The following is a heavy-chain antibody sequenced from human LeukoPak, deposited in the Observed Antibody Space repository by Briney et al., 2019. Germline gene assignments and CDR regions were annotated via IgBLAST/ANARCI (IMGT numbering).Heavy chain of an antibody. J-gene: IGHJ3*02. V-gene: IGHV1-18*01. D-gene: IGHD4-11*01. CDR3: ARVRDYHINDAFDI. CDR1: GYTFTSYG. Sequence: ASVKVSCKASGYTFTSYGISWVRQAPGQGLEWMGWISAYNGNTNYAQKVQGRVTMTTDTSTSTAYMELRSLRSDDTAVYYCARVRDYHINDAFDIWGQGTMVTVSS. CDR2: ISAYNGNT.